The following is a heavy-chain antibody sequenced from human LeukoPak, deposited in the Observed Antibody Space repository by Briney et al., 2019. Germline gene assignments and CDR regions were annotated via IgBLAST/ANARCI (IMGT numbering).Heavy chain of an antibody. J-gene: IGHJ6*02. CDR1: GYTFTGCY. CDR2: INPNSGGT. V-gene: IGHV1-2*02. Sequence: ASVKVSCKASGYTFTGCYMHWVRQAPGQGLEWMGWINPNSGGTNYAQKFQGRVTMTRDTSISTAYMELSRLRSDDTAVYYCARTTFRRYCSSTSCAEGDYYYYGMDVWGQGTTVTVSS. CDR3: ARTTFRRYCSSTSCAEGDYYYYGMDV. D-gene: IGHD2-2*01.